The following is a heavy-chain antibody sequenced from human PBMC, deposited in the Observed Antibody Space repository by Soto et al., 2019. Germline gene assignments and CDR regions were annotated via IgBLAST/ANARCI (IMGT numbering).Heavy chain of an antibody. CDR3: ARPMSGHDAFDI. CDR1: GGSISSYY. D-gene: IGHD3-22*01. V-gene: IGHV4-59*01. CDR2: IYYSGST. Sequence: SETLSLTCTVSGGSISSYYWSWIRQPPGKGLEWIGYIYYSGSTNYNPSLKSRVTISVDTSKNQFSLKLSSVTAADTAVHYCARPMSGHDAFDIWGQGTMVTVSS. J-gene: IGHJ3*02.